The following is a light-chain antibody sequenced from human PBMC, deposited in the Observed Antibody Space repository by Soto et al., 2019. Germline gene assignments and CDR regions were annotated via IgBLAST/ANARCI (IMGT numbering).Light chain of an antibody. V-gene: IGLV2-14*03. CDR2: DVI. J-gene: IGLJ1*01. CDR1: SSDVGGYNY. Sequence: QSALTQPASVSGSPGQSITISCTGTSSDVGGYNYVSWYQQHPGKAPKLIIYDVINRPSGVSDRFSGSKSGNTASLTISGLQAEDEADYYCSSYRSSSSLYYVFGSGTKLTVL. CDR3: SSYRSSSSLYYV.